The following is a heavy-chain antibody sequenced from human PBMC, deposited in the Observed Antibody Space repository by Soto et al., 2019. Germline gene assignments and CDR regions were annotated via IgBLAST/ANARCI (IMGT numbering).Heavy chain of an antibody. Sequence: GGSLRLSCAASGFTFSSYGMHWVRQAPGKGLEWVAVIWYDGSNKYYADSVKGRFTISRDNSKNMVYLEMNSLQAEDTAMYYCTTESYITSIIVRFDYWGHGTLVTVSS. D-gene: IGHD3-22*01. J-gene: IGHJ4*01. CDR1: GFTFSSYG. CDR2: IWYDGSNK. CDR3: TTESYITSIIVRFDY. V-gene: IGHV3-33*01.